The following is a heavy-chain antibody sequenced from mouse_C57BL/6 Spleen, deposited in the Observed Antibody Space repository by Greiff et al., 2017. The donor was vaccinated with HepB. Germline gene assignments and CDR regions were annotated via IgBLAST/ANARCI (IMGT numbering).Heavy chain of an antibody. CDR2: ISDGGSYT. CDR1: GFTFSSYA. CDR3: ARGVNYGSSLYFDY. J-gene: IGHJ2*01. D-gene: IGHD1-1*01. V-gene: IGHV5-4*01. Sequence: EVQRVESGGGLVKPGGSLKLSCAASGFTFSSYAMSWVRQTPEKRLEWVATISDGGSYTYYPDNVKGRFTISRDNAKNNLYLQMSHLKSEDTAMYYCARGVNYGSSLYFDYWGQGTTLTVSS.